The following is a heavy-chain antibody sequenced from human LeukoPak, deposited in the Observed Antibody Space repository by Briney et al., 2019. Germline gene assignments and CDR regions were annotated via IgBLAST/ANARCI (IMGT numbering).Heavy chain of an antibody. CDR2: ISSNGGST. D-gene: IGHD3-3*01. Sequence: GGSLRLSCAASGFTFSSYAMHWVRQAPGKGLEYVSAISSNGGSTYYANSVKGRFTISRDNSKNSLYLQMNSLRAEDTAVYYCARGFGVASYYYSMDVWGKGTTVTISS. J-gene: IGHJ6*03. CDR1: GFTFSSYA. V-gene: IGHV3-64*01. CDR3: ARGFGVASYYYSMDV.